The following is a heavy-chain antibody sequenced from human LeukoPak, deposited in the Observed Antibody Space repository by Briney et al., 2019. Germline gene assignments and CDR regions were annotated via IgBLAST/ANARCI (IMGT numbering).Heavy chain of an antibody. J-gene: IGHJ6*03. CDR1: GFTFSDYY. Sequence: PGGSLRLSCAASGFTFSDYYMSWIRQAPGKGLEWVSYISSSGSNIYYAHSVKGRFTISRDNDKNSLYLQMNSLRAEDTVVYYCARDARGGSSTRCDSRYYMDVWGKGTTVTVSS. V-gene: IGHV3-11*01. CDR3: ARDARGGSSTRCDSRYYMDV. D-gene: IGHD2-2*02. CDR2: ISSSGSNI.